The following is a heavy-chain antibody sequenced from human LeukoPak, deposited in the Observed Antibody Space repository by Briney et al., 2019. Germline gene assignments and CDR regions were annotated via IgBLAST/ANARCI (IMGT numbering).Heavy chain of an antibody. Sequence: PGGSLRLSCAASGFTFSSYAMHWVRQAPGKGLEWVAVISYDGSNKYYADSVKGRFTIPRDNSKNTLYLQMNSLRAEDTAVYYCARDRIVVVTGYGMDVWGQGTTVTVSS. CDR3: ARDRIVVVTGYGMDV. CDR2: ISYDGSNK. V-gene: IGHV3-30-3*01. J-gene: IGHJ6*02. CDR1: GFTFSSYA. D-gene: IGHD2-21*02.